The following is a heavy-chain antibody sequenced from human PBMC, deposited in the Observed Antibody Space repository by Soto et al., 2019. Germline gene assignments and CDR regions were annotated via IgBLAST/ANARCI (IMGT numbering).Heavy chain of an antibody. V-gene: IGHV1-46*01. CDR3: AVGGNYLGMDV. CDR1: GYTFTSYY. J-gene: IGHJ6*02. CDR2: INPDGGGT. Sequence: QVQLVQSGAEVKKPGASVKVSCKASGYTFTSYYMHWVRLAPGQGLEWMGIINPDGGGTSYAQQFQGRVIMTRDTSTSTVYMEMSSQRSEDTAVYYCAVGGNYLGMDVWGQWTTVTVSS.